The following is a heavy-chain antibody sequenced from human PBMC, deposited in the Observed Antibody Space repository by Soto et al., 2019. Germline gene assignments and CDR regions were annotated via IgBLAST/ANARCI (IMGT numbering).Heavy chain of an antibody. V-gene: IGHV4-34*01. CDR2: INHSGST. J-gene: IGHJ4*02. CDR1: GGSFSGYY. CDR3: ARGAEGIAEDVPYYFDY. D-gene: IGHD6-13*01. Sequence: SATLSLTCAVYGGSFSGYYWSWIRQPPGKGLEWIGEINHSGSTNYNPSLKSRVTISVDTSKNQFSLKLSSVTAADTAVYYCARGAEGIAEDVPYYFDYWGQGTLVTVSS.